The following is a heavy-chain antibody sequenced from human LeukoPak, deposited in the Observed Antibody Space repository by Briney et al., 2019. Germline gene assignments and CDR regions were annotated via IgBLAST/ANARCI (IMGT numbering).Heavy chain of an antibody. V-gene: IGHV4-34*01. Sequence: SETLSLTCAVYGGSFSGYYWSWIRQPPGKGLEWIGEINHSGSTYYNPSLKSRVTISVDTSKNQFSLKLSSVTAADTAVYYCARGRNLKLLWFPQDNYFDYWGQGTLVTVSS. D-gene: IGHD3-10*01. CDR1: GGSFSGYY. CDR3: ARGRNLKLLWFPQDNYFDY. J-gene: IGHJ4*02. CDR2: INHSGST.